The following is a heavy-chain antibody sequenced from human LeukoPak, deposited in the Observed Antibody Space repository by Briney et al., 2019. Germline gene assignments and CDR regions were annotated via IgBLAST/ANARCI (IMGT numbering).Heavy chain of an antibody. CDR3: AKDHCSSTSCPFRNYYMDV. Sequence: PGGSLRLSCAASGFTVSSNYMSWVRQAPGKGLEWVSIIYSGGSIFYADSVKGRFTISRDNSKNTLYLQMNSLRAEDTAVYYCAKDHCSSTSCPFRNYYMDVWGKGTTVTISS. CDR2: IYSGGSI. D-gene: IGHD2-2*01. J-gene: IGHJ6*03. V-gene: IGHV3-53*05. CDR1: GFTVSSNY.